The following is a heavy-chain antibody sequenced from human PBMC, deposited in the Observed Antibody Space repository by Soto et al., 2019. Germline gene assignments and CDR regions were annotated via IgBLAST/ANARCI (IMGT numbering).Heavy chain of an antibody. CDR1: GGTFSSYA. Sequence: GASVKVSCKASGGTFSSYAISWVRQAPGQGLEWMGGIIPIFGTANYAQKFQGRVTITADESTSTAYMELSSLRSEDTAVYYCARDRVLLSGANYYGMDVWGQGTTVTVS. D-gene: IGHD2-2*01. CDR2: IIPIFGTA. V-gene: IGHV1-69*13. CDR3: ARDRVLLSGANYYGMDV. J-gene: IGHJ6*02.